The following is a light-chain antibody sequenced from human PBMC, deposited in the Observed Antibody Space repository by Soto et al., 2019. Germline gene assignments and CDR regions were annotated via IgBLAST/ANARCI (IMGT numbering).Light chain of an antibody. CDR1: SSDVGSYNR. CDR2: EVS. J-gene: IGLJ1*01. Sequence: QSVLTQPPSVSGSPGQSVTISCTGTSSDVGSYNRVSWYQQPPGTAPNLMIYEVSNRPSGVPDRFSGSKSGNTASLTISGLQAEDEADYYCSSYTSRSTYVFGTGTKLTVL. V-gene: IGLV2-18*02. CDR3: SSYTSRSTYV.